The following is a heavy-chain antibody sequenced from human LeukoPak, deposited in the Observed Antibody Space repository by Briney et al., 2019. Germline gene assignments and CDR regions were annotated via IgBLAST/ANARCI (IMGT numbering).Heavy chain of an antibody. V-gene: IGHV3-23*01. CDR3: AKANYDSSGYYQSSAFPVDY. CDR2: ISGSGGST. D-gene: IGHD3-22*01. CDR1: GFTFSSYA. J-gene: IGHJ4*02. Sequence: GGSLRLSCAASGFTFSSYAMSWVRQAPGKGLEWVSAISGSGGSTYYADSVKGRFTISRDNSKNTLYLQMNSLRAEDTAVYYCAKANYDSSGYYQSSAFPVDYWGQGTLVTVSS.